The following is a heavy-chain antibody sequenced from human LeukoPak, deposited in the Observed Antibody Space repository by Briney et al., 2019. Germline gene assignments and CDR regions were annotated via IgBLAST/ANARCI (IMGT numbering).Heavy chain of an antibody. V-gene: IGHV1-2*02. D-gene: IGHD5-18*01. CDR1: GYTFTGYY. CDR3: ARDRGYSYGYYYYYGMDV. CDR2: INPNSGGT. Sequence: ASVKVSCKASGYTFTGYYMHWVRQAPGQGLEWMGWINPNSGGTNYAQKFQGRVTMTRDTSISTAYVELSRLRSDDTAVYYCARDRGYSYGYYYYYGMDVWGQGTTVTVSS. J-gene: IGHJ6*02.